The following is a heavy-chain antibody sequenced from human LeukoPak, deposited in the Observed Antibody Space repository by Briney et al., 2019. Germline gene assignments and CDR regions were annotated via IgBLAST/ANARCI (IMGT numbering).Heavy chain of an antibody. J-gene: IGHJ4*02. CDR2: ISSSGT. CDR1: GGSISNYL. D-gene: IGHD3-10*01. V-gene: IGHV4-59*01. CDR3: ARDKSLRGNWFGNDY. Sequence: SETLSLTCTVSGGSISNYLWSWIRQSPGQGPEWIGYISSSGTNYNPSLGSRVTISVDTSKNQFSLKLSSVTAADTAVYYCARDKSLRGNWFGNDYWAREPWSPSPQ.